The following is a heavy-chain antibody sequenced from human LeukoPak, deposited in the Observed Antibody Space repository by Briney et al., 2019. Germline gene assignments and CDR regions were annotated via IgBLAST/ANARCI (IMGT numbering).Heavy chain of an antibody. CDR2: IYHSGST. CDR1: GGSISSGGYY. V-gene: IGHV4-30-2*01. J-gene: IGHJ3*02. Sequence: SETLSLTCTVSGGSISSGGYYWSWIRQPPGKGLEWIGYIYHSGSTYYNPSLKSRVTISVDRSKNQFSLKLSSVTAADTAVYYCAREDCSGGSCYSRRADAFDIWGQGTMVTVSS. CDR3: AREDCSGGSCYSRRADAFDI. D-gene: IGHD2-15*01.